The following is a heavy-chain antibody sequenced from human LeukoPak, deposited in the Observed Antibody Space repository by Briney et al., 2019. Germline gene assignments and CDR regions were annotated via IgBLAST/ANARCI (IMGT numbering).Heavy chain of an antibody. D-gene: IGHD3-10*01. Sequence: GGSLRLSCAASGFTFSSYSMNWVRQAPGKGLEWVSSISSSSGYIYYADSVKGRFTISRDNAKNSLYLQMSSLRAEDTAVYYCARDYASDYWGQGTLVTVSS. J-gene: IGHJ4*02. V-gene: IGHV3-21*01. CDR1: GFTFSSYS. CDR2: ISSSSGYI. CDR3: ARDYASDY.